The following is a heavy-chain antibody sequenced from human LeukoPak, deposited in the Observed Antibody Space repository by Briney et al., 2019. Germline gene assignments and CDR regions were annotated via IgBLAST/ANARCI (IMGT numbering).Heavy chain of an antibody. CDR3: AREDVGATAARD. CDR2: INSDGSST. J-gene: IGHJ4*02. Sequence: GGSLRLSCAASGFTFSTHYMHWVRQAPGKGLVWVSRINSDGSSTSYADSVKGRFTISRDNAKNTLYLQMNSLRVEDTAVYYCAREDVGATAARDWGQGTLVTVSS. CDR1: GFTFSTHY. V-gene: IGHV3-74*01. D-gene: IGHD1-26*01.